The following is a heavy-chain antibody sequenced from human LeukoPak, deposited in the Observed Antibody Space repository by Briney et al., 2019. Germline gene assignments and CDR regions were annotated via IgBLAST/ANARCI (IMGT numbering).Heavy chain of an antibody. D-gene: IGHD6-19*01. CDR2: ISSSSSCI. J-gene: IGHJ4*02. V-gene: IGHV3-21*01. Sequence: GGSLRLSCAASGFTFSSYSMNWVRQAPGKGLEWVSSISSSSSCIYYADSVKGRFTISRDNARKSLYLLMNSLRAEDTAVYYCARTQGHSQWLLRLPFDYWGQGTLVTVSS. CDR3: ARTQGHSQWLLRLPFDY. CDR1: GFTFSSYS.